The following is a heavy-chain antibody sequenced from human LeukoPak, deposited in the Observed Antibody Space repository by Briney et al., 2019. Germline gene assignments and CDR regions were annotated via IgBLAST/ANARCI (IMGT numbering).Heavy chain of an antibody. CDR2: INHSGSI. V-gene: IGHV4-34*01. CDR1: GGSFSGYY. D-gene: IGHD2-15*01. Sequence: SETLSLTCAVYGGSFSGYYWSWIRQPPGKGLEWIGEINHSGSINYNPSLKSRVTISVDTSKNQFSLKLSSVTAADTAVYYCARGPKGYCSGGSCYLVDYWGQGTLVTVSP. J-gene: IGHJ4*02. CDR3: ARGPKGYCSGGSCYLVDY.